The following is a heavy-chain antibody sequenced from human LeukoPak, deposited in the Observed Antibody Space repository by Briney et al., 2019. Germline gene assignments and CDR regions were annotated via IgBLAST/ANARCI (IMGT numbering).Heavy chain of an antibody. V-gene: IGHV3-23*01. D-gene: IGHD3-9*01. Sequence: GGSLRLSCAASGFTFSSYAMSWVRQAPGKGLEWVSRIDDSGDSTYYADSVKGRFTISRDNSKNTLYLEMNSLGAKDTAVYYCAKDRPGGYDILTGYPGGYFDYWGQGTLVTVSS. J-gene: IGHJ4*02. CDR2: IDDSGDST. CDR3: AKDRPGGYDILTGYPGGYFDY. CDR1: GFTFSSYA.